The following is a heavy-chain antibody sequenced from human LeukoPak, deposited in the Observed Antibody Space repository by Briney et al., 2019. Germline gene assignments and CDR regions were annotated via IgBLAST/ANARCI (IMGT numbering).Heavy chain of an antibody. CDR1: GGSFSGYY. D-gene: IGHD6-19*01. J-gene: IGHJ4*02. CDR3: ARRRKAGYSSGWYVAY. CDR2: INHSGST. Sequence: SETLSLTCAVYGGSFSGYYWSWIRQPPGKGLEWIGEINHSGSTNYNPSLKSRVTISVDTSKNQFSLKLSSVTAADTAVYYCARRRKAGYSSGWYVAYWGQGTLVTVSS. V-gene: IGHV4-34*01.